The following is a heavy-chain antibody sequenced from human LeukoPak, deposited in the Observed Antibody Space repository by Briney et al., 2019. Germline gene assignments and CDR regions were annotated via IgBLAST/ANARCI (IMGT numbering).Heavy chain of an antibody. J-gene: IGHJ4*02. CDR3: AKAIGQYYDSSGYIDY. CDR1: GFTFDDYA. CDR2: ISWNSGSI. Sequence: GGSLRLSCAASGFTFDDYAMHWVRQAPGKGLEWVSGISWNSGSIGYADSVKGRFTISRDNAKNSLYLQMNSLRAEDTALYYCAKAIGQYYDSSGYIDYWGQGTLVTVSS. V-gene: IGHV3-9*01. D-gene: IGHD3-22*01.